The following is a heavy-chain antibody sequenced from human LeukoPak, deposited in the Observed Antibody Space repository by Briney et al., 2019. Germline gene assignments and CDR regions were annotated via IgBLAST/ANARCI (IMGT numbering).Heavy chain of an antibody. J-gene: IGHJ4*02. D-gene: IGHD3-22*01. CDR2: IYYSGST. Sequence: PSETLPLTCTVSGGSISSYYWSWIRQPPGKGLEWIGYIYYSGSTNYNPSLKSRVTISVDTSKNQFSLKLSSVTAADTAVYYCARFYDSYFDYWGQGTLVTVSS. CDR1: GGSISSYY. CDR3: ARFYDSYFDY. V-gene: IGHV4-59*01.